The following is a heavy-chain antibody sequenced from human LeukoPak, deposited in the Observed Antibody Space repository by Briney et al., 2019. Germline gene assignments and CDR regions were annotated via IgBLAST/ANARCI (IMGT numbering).Heavy chain of an antibody. Sequence: ASVKVSCKASGYTFTGYYMHWVRQAPGQGLKWMGWINPNSGGTNYAQKFQGRVTMTRDTSISTAYMELSRLRSDDTAVYYCARDPPRANSFDHWGQGTLVTVSS. CDR3: ARDPPRANSFDH. CDR2: INPNSGGT. J-gene: IGHJ5*02. V-gene: IGHV1-2*02. CDR1: GYTFTGYY.